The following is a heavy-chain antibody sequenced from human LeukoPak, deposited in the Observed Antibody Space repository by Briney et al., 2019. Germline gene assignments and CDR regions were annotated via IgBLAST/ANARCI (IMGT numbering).Heavy chain of an antibody. V-gene: IGHV3-74*01. CDR1: GFTFSSYW. D-gene: IGHD2/OR15-2a*01. Sequence: GGSLRLSCAASGFTFSSYWMHWVRQAPGKGLVWVSRINSDGSTTSYADSVKGRFTISRDNAKKTLYLQMNSLRAEDTAVYYCARGKPGDSMASDYWGRGTLVTVSS. J-gene: IGHJ4*02. CDR3: ARGKPGDSMASDY. CDR2: INSDGSTT.